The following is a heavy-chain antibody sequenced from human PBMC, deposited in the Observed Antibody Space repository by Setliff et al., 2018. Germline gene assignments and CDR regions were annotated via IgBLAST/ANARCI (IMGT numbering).Heavy chain of an antibody. J-gene: IGHJ4*02. CDR3: APSHQYSSSPFDY. Sequence: SVKVPCKASGGTFSSYAISWVRQAPGQGLEWMGGIIPIFGTANYAQKFQGRVTITADKSTSTAYMELSRLRSEDTAVYYCAPSHQYSSSPFDYWGQGTLVTVS. CDR2: IIPIFGTA. V-gene: IGHV1-69*06. D-gene: IGHD6-6*01. CDR1: GGTFSSYA.